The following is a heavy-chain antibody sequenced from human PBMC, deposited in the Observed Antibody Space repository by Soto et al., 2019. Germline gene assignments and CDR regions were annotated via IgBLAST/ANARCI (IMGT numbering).Heavy chain of an antibody. CDR1: GFTFSSYA. CDR2: ISYDGSNK. J-gene: IGHJ4*02. Sequence: QVQLVESGGGVVQPGRSLRLSCAASGFTFSSYAMHWVRQAPGKGLEWVAVISYDGSNKYYADSMKGRFTNSRDNSKNTLNLQMTSLSAEKTAVYYCARDFDMDVYCSGGSCSGYWGPGTLVTVSS. V-gene: IGHV3-30-3*01. CDR3: ARDFDMDVYCSGGSCSGY. D-gene: IGHD2-15*01.